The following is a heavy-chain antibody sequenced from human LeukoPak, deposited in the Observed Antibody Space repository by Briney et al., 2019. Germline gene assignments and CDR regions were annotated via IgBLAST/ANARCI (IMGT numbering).Heavy chain of an antibody. CDR3: ARQWHYYGMDV. Sequence: GGSLRLSCSASGFTFNRFYLHWVRQAPGKGLEFVSHISSNGATTYYADSVKGRFTISRDNAKKSLYLQMNSLRAEDTALYHCARQWHYYGMDVWGQGTTVTVSS. D-gene: IGHD6-19*01. CDR2: ISSNGATT. V-gene: IGHV3-64*04. CDR1: GFTFNRFY. J-gene: IGHJ6*02.